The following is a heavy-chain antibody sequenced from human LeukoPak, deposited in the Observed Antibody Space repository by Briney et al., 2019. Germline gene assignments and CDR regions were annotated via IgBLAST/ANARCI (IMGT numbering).Heavy chain of an antibody. CDR1: GGSISSGDYY. CDR2: IYYSGST. D-gene: IGHD2-2*01. Sequence: SETLSLTCTVSGGSISSGDYYWSWVRQPPGKGLEWIGYIYYSGSTYYNPSLKSRVTISVDTSKNQFSLKLSSVTAADTAVYYCASFYCSSTSCYVVDPWGQGTLVTVSS. J-gene: IGHJ5*02. V-gene: IGHV4-30-4*01. CDR3: ASFYCSSTSCYVVDP.